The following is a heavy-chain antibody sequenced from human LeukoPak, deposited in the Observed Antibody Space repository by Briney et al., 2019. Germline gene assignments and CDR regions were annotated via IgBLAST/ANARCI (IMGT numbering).Heavy chain of an antibody. V-gene: IGHV4-59*01. J-gene: IGHJ4*02. CDR1: GGSISSYY. CDR2: IYYSGST. D-gene: IGHD4-17*01. Sequence: PSETLSLTCTVSGGSISSYYWSWIRQPPGKGLEWIGYIYYSGSTNYNPSLKSRVTISVDTSKNQFSLKLSSVTAADTAVYYCARHDYDDSELDYWGQGTLVTVSS. CDR3: ARHDYDDSELDY.